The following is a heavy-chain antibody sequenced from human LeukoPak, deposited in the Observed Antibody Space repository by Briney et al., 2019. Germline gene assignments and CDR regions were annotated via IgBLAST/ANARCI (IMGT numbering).Heavy chain of an antibody. D-gene: IGHD3-10*01. CDR3: ARIRTIVRGPDGFDI. V-gene: IGHV1-46*01. Sequence: GASVKVSCKASGYTFTSYYMHWVRQAPGQGLEWMGIINPSGGSTSYAQKFQGRVTMTRDTSTSTVYMELSSLRSEDTAVYYCARIRTIVRGPDGFDIWGQGTMVTVSS. CDR1: GYTFTSYY. CDR2: INPSGGST. J-gene: IGHJ3*02.